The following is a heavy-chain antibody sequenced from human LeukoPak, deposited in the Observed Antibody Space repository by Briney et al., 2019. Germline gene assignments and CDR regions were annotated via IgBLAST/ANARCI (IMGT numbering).Heavy chain of an antibody. V-gene: IGHV3-30*18. CDR1: GFTFSSYG. D-gene: IGHD3-3*01. J-gene: IGHJ3*02. Sequence: GTSLRLSCAASGFTFSSYGMHWVRQVPGKGLEWVAAVAYDDTNKQYAESVKGRFTISRDNSKNTLYLQMISLRADDTAVYYCAKKKPGTYYEPMDIWGQGTMVTVSS. CDR2: VAYDDTNK. CDR3: AKKKPGTYYEPMDI.